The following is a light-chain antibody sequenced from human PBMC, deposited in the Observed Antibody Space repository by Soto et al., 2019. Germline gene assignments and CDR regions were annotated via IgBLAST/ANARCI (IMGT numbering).Light chain of an antibody. CDR3: SSYASNSPVV. CDR2: DVS. V-gene: IGLV2-14*03. J-gene: IGLJ3*02. Sequence: QSALTQPASVSGSPGQSITISCTGTSSDVGGYNYVSWYQQHPGKAPKLMIFDVSNRPSGISYRFSGSKSGNTASLTISGLQAEDEADYYCSSYASNSPVVFGGGPQLTVL. CDR1: SSDVGGYNY.